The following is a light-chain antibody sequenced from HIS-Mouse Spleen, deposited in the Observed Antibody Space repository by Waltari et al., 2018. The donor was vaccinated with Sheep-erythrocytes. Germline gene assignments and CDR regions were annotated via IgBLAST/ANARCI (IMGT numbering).Light chain of an antibody. CDR3: SSYAGSNNWV. V-gene: IGLV2-8*01. CDR1: SSDVGGYNY. J-gene: IGLJ3*02. Sequence: QSALPQPPSASGSPGQSVTISCTGTSSDVGGYNYVSWYQQHPGKAPKLLIYEVSKRRSGVPDRFSGSKSGNSASLTVSGLQAEDEADYYCSSYAGSNNWVFGGGTKLTVL. CDR2: EVS.